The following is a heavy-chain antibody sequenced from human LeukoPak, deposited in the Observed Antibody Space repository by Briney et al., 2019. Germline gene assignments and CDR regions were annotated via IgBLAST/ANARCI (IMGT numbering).Heavy chain of an antibody. CDR1: GFTFSDYY. CDR3: AREGGEWELLRTFDY. D-gene: IGHD1-26*01. V-gene: IGHV3-69-1*02. J-gene: IGHJ4*02. CDR2: ISSGSTI. Sequence: GGSLRLSCAASGFTFSDYYMSWIRQAPGKGLEWVSYISSGSTIYYADSVKGRFTISRDNAKNSLYLQMNSLRAEDTAVYYCAREGGEWELLRTFDYWGQGTLVTVSS.